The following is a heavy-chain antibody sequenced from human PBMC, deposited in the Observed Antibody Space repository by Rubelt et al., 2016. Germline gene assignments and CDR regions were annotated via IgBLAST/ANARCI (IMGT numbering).Heavy chain of an antibody. V-gene: IGHV1-8*02. CDR3: ARENDALDI. CDR2: MNPDRGNT. J-gene: IGHJ3*02. Sequence: QVRLVQSGAEVKKDGASVSVSCKASGYTFTAYYIHWVRQAPGQGLEWMGWMNPDRGNTGYAQNFQGRVTMTRKTAISTAYMELGSLGSEETAVYYCARENDALDIWGKGTMVTVSS. CDR1: GYTFTAYY.